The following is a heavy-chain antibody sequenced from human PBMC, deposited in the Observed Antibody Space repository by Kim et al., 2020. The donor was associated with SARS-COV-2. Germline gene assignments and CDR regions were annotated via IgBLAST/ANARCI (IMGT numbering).Heavy chain of an antibody. CDR1: GFTFSSYA. D-gene: IGHD3-22*01. CDR2: ISGSGGST. CDR3: AKDRYYDSSAFWYFDL. V-gene: IGHV3-23*01. J-gene: IGHJ2*01. Sequence: GGSLRLSCAASGFTFSSYAMSWVRQAPGKGLEWVSAISGSGGSTYYADSVKGRFTISRDNSKNTLYLQMNSLRAEDTAVYYCAKDRYYDSSAFWYFDLWGRGTLVTVSS.